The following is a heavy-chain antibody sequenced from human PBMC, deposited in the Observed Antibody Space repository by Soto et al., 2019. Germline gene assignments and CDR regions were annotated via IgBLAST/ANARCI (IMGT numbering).Heavy chain of an antibody. CDR1: GYTFTTYW. CDR2: IYPDDSDT. J-gene: IGHJ4*02. V-gene: IGHV5-51*01. Sequence: GESLKISCKGSGYTFTTYWIAWVRQTPGKGLAWMGIIYPDDSDTRYSPSFQGQVTMSADKSIATAYLQWSSLRSEDTAVYYCATESSTSCFRCGYWGQGTLVTVSS. D-gene: IGHD2-2*01. CDR3: ATESSTSCFRCGY.